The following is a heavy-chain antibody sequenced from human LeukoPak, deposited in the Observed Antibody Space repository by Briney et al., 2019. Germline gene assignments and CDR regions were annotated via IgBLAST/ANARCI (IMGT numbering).Heavy chain of an antibody. CDR2: IYYSGST. V-gene: IGHV4-59*08. D-gene: IGHD6-25*01. CDR3: AAYSSGIDAFDI. J-gene: IGHJ3*02. Sequence: SETLSLTCTVSGGSISSYYWSWIRQPPGKGLEWIGYIYYSGSTNYNPSLKSRVTISVDTSKNQFSLKLSSVTAADTAVYYCAAYSSGIDAFDIWGQGTMVTVSS. CDR1: GGSISSYY.